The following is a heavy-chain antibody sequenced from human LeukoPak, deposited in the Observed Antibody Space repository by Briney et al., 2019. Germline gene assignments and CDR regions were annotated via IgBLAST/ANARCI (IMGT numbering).Heavy chain of an antibody. V-gene: IGHV3-23*01. Sequence: GGSLRLSCAASGFTFSSYGMSWVRQAPGKGLEWVSAISGSGGSTYYADSVKGRFTISRDNAKNSLYLQMNSLRAEDTAVYYCARVRTIGTTYYFDYWGQGTLVTVSS. J-gene: IGHJ4*02. CDR2: ISGSGGST. CDR1: GFTFSSYG. CDR3: ARVRTIGTTYYFDY. D-gene: IGHD1/OR15-1a*01.